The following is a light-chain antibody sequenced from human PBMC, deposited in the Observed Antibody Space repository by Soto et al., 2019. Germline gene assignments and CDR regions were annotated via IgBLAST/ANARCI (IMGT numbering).Light chain of an antibody. J-gene: IGKJ1*01. Sequence: EVVMTQSPASLSASPWERVTLSCGASQSVSSSYLVWYQQKPGQAPRPLIYGASTRATGIPARFSGSGSGTEFTLTISSRQSEDFAVYYCQQYNNWPRTFGQGTKVDIK. CDR2: GAS. CDR1: QSVSSSY. V-gene: IGKV3-15*01. CDR3: QQYNNWPRT.